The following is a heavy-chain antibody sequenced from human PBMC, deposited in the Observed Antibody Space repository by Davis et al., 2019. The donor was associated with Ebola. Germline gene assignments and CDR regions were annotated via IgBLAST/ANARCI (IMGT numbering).Heavy chain of an antibody. CDR1: GFTFSSYA. V-gene: IGHV3-30-3*01. CDR2: ISYDGSNK. J-gene: IGHJ4*02. D-gene: IGHD6-6*01. Sequence: GESLKLSCAASGFTFSSYAMHWVRQAPGKGLEWVAVISYDGSNKYYADSVKGRFTISRDNAKNSLYLQMNSLRDEDTAVYYCARHSTGVEYSSFLTEWGQGTLVTVSS. CDR3: ARHSTGVEYSSFLTE.